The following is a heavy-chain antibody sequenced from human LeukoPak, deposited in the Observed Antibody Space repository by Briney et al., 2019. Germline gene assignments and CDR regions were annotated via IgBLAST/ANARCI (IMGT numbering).Heavy chain of an antibody. CDR1: GGSITSHH. CDR3: ASDSSGYHWFDY. D-gene: IGHD3-22*01. J-gene: IGHJ4*02. CDR2: VYYSGTT. Sequence: PSETLSLTCTVSGGSITSHHWSWIRQPPGKGLEWIGNVYYSGTTIYNPSLKSRVTISVDTAKNQFSLRLSSVTAVDAAVYYCASDSSGYHWFDYWGQGTLVTVSS. V-gene: IGHV4-59*11.